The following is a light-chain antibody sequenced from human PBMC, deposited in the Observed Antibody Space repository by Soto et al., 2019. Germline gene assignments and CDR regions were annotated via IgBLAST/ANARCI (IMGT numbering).Light chain of an antibody. Sequence: EIVLTQSPGSLSLSPGEGATLSSRASQSVSTTYLAWYQLKPGQAPRLVIYATSSPAAGIPDRFRGSGSGTEFTLTISSLEPEDVGVYFCQQYGNSPPYSFGQGTKLEIK. CDR3: QQYGNSPPYS. J-gene: IGKJ2*03. CDR1: QSVSTTY. V-gene: IGKV3-20*01. CDR2: ATS.